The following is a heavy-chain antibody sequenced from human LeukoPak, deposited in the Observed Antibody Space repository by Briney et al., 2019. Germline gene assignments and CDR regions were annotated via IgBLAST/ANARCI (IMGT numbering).Heavy chain of an antibody. Sequence: GGSLRLSCGASGFTFSSYAMSWVRQAPGKGLEWVSAISGSGGSTYYADSVKGRFTISRDNSKNTLYLQMNSLRAEDTAVYYCAKDPWEGFDAFDIWGQGTMVTVSS. CDR3: AKDPWEGFDAFDI. J-gene: IGHJ3*02. V-gene: IGHV3-23*01. D-gene: IGHD1-26*01. CDR1: GFTFSSYA. CDR2: ISGSGGST.